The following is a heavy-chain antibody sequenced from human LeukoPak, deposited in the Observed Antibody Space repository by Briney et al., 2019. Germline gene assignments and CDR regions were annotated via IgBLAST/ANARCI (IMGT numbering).Heavy chain of an antibody. D-gene: IGHD4-11*01. CDR3: AKVRSGSSNWALRIFGN. J-gene: IGHJ4*02. V-gene: IGHV3-23*01. CDR2: ISPGGGTT. Sequence: GGSLRLSCAASGFPFGNEAMGWVRQAPERGLGWVSTISPGGGTTYYADSVKGRFTISRDNSRNTLFVQMNSLSAEDTAVYYCAKVRSGSSNWALRIFGNWGQGTLVTVSS. CDR1: GFPFGNEA.